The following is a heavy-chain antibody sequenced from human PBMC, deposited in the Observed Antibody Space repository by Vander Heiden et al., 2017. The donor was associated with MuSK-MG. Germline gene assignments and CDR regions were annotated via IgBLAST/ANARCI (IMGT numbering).Heavy chain of an antibody. D-gene: IGHD2-2*02. CDR3: ARGLDIEVVPAAILRYYYYYMDV. CDR2: IIPILGIA. V-gene: IGHV1-69*04. Sequence: QVQLVQSGAEVKKPGSSVKVSCKASGGTFSSYAISCVRQAPGHGLEWMGGIIPILGIANYAQKFQGRVTITADESTSTAYMELSSLRSEDTAVYYCARGLDIEVVPAAILRYYYYYMDVWGKGTTVTVSS. J-gene: IGHJ6*03. CDR1: GGTFSSYA.